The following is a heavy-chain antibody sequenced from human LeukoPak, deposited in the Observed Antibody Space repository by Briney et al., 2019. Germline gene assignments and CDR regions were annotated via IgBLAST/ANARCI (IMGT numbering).Heavy chain of an antibody. V-gene: IGHV1-18*01. CDR3: ARGTDYCSGGSCYWFDY. D-gene: IGHD2-15*01. CDR1: GYTFTSYG. CDR2: ISAYNGNT. Sequence: ASVKVSCKASGYTFTSYGISWVRQAPGQGLEWVGWISAYNGNTNYAQKLQGRVTMTTDTSTSTAYMELRSLRSDDTAVYYCARGTDYCSGGSCYWFDYWGQGTLVTVSS. J-gene: IGHJ4*02.